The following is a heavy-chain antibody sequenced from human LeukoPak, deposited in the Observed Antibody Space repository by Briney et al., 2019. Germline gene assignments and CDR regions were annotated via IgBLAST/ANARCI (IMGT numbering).Heavy chain of an antibody. CDR2: ISSSGKTA. CDR1: GFTFSSYE. Sequence: GGSLRLSCAASGFTFSSYEMNWVRQAPGKGLEWLSYISSSGKTAYYADSVKGRFTISRDNAKNSLYLEMNSLRAEDTAVCYCARDRCSSISCYFDYWGQGTLVTVSS. J-gene: IGHJ4*02. D-gene: IGHD2-2*01. V-gene: IGHV3-48*03. CDR3: ARDRCSSISCYFDY.